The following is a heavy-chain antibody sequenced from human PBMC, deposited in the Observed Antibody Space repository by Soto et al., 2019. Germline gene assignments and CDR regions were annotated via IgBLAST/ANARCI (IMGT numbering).Heavy chain of an antibody. Sequence: ASVKVSCKASGYTFTSYGISWVRQAPGQGLEWMGWISAYNGNTNYAQKLQGRVTMTTNTSTSTAYMELSSLRSDDTAVYYCARSHAGLPRGNYWGQGTLVTVSS. CDR3: ARSHAGLPRGNY. J-gene: IGHJ4*02. CDR1: GYTFTSYG. CDR2: ISAYNGNT. D-gene: IGHD1-26*01. V-gene: IGHV1-18*01.